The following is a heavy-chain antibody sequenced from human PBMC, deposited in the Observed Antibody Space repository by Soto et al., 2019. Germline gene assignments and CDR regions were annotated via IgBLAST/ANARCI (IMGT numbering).Heavy chain of an antibody. V-gene: IGHV3-23*01. CDR3: VKAISVKFYFDY. CDR1: GFTFSSYA. D-gene: IGHD3-16*02. Sequence: GSLRLSCAASGFTFSSYAMSWVRQAPGKGLEWVSAISGSGGSTYYADSVKGRFTISRDNSKNTLYLQMNSLRAEDTAVYYCVKAISVKFYFDYWGQGTLVTVSS. J-gene: IGHJ4*01. CDR2: ISGSGGST.